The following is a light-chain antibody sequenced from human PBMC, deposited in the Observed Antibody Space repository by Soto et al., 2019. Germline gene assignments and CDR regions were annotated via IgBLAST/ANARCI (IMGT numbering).Light chain of an antibody. V-gene: IGLV2-8*01. CDR2: DVS. J-gene: IGLJ2*01. Sequence: QSALTQPPSASGSLGQSVTISCTGTSSDVGGYNSVSWYQQRPDKAPKLLIYDVSKRPSGVPVRFSGSKSGNTASLTVSGLQAGDEADYYCSSFGGSDNVVFGGGTKLTVL. CDR3: SSFGGSDNVV. CDR1: SSDVGGYNS.